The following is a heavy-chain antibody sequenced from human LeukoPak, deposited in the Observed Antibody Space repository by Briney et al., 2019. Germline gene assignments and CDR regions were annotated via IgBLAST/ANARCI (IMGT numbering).Heavy chain of an antibody. CDR3: AREEASVGDY. CDR1: GGSISSNSHY. J-gene: IGHJ4*02. Sequence: PSETLSLNCTVSGGSISSNSHYWAWLRQPPGKGLEWIGSIHYSGSTFYSPSLKSRVTISVDTSKNQFSLILTSVTASDTAVYYCAREEASVGDYWGQGILVTVSS. CDR2: IHYSGST. V-gene: IGHV4-39*01. D-gene: IGHD2-21*01.